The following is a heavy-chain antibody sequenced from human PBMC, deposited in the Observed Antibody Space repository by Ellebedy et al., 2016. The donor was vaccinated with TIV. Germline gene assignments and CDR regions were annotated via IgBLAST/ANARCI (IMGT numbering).Heavy chain of an antibody. D-gene: IGHD5-12*01. CDR1: GFTFAHFW. CDR3: ARFSGYDY. CDR2: IKPDGSES. Sequence: PGGSLRLSCEASGFTFAHFWMTWVRQAPGKGLEWVANIKPDGSESYYLDSVKGRFTFSRDNAKNSLCLQMNSLRAEDTAVYYCARFSGYDYWGQGTLVTVSS. J-gene: IGHJ4*02. V-gene: IGHV3-7*03.